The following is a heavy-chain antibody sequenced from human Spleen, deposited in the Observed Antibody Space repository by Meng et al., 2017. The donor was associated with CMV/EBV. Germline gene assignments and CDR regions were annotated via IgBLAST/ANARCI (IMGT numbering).Heavy chain of an antibody. V-gene: IGHV4-61*01. Sequence: GGSVSSGSYYWSWIRQPPGKGLEWIGYIYSSGSTNYNPSLKSRVTISVDTSKNQFSLKLSSVTAADTAEYYCAREVDDSSSPFCFDYWGQGTLVTVSS. CDR1: GGSVSSGSYY. CDR3: AREVDDSSSPFCFDY. CDR2: IYSSGST. D-gene: IGHD6-6*01. J-gene: IGHJ4*02.